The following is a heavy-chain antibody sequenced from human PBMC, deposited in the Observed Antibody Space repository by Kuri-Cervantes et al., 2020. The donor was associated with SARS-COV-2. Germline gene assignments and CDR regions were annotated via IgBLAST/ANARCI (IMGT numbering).Heavy chain of an antibody. J-gene: IGHJ4*02. D-gene: IGHD2-15*01. CDR2: IYYSGST. V-gene: IGHV4-59*12. Sequence: ESLKISCTVSGGSISSYYWSWIRQPPGKGLEWIGYIYYSGSTNYNPSLKSRVTISVDTSKNQFSLKLSSVTAADTAVYYCARGSSPNYFDYWGQGTLVTVSS. CDR3: ARGSSPNYFDY. CDR1: GGSISSYY.